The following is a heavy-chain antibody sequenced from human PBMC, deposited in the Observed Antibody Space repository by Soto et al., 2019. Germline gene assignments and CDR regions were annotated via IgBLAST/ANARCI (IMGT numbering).Heavy chain of an antibody. J-gene: IGHJ4*02. D-gene: IGHD4-17*01. CDR2: ISAYTGNT. V-gene: IGHV1-18*01. Sequence: QVQLVQSGCEVKKPGASVKVSCKASGYTFTNCVISWGRQDPVQGLEWMGWISAYTGNTNYAQNLQGRVSMTTDTSKSTAYMQMRSLRSDYTAVYSCARTDSGVFDYWSQGTLVTVSS. CDR1: GYTFTNCV. CDR3: ARTDSGVFDY.